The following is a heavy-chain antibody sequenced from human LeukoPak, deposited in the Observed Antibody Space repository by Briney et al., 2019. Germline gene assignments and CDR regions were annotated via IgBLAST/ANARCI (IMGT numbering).Heavy chain of an antibody. D-gene: IGHD2-2*01. CDR2: IYYSGST. V-gene: IGHV4-39*01. CDR3: ARLPGANAFDI. Sequence: SSETLSLTCTVSGGSISSSSYYWGWIRQPPGKGLEWIGSIYYSGSTYYNPSLKSRVTISVDTSKNQFSLKLSSVTAADTAVYYCARLPGANAFDIWGQGTMVTVSS. CDR1: GGSISSSSYY. J-gene: IGHJ3*02.